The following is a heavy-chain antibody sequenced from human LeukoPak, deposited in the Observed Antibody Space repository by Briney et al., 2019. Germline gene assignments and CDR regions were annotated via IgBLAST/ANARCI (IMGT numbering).Heavy chain of an antibody. CDR1: GYTFTSYG. CDR2: ISAYNGNT. J-gene: IGHJ5*02. Sequence: ASVKVSCKASGYTFTSYGISWVRQAPGQGLEWMGWISAYNGNTNYAQKLQGRVTVTTDTSTSTAYMELRSLRSDDTAVYYCARVYGSYYEGNWFDPWGQGTLVTVSS. V-gene: IGHV1-18*01. D-gene: IGHD1-26*01. CDR3: ARVYGSYYEGNWFDP.